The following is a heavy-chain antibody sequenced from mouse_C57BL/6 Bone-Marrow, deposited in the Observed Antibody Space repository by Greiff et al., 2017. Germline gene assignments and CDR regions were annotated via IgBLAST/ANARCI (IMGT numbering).Heavy chain of an antibody. V-gene: IGHV3-6*01. Sequence: EVKLMESGPGLVKPSQSLSLTCSVTGYSITSGYYWNWIRQFPGNKLEWMGYISYDGSNNYNPSLKNRISITRDTSKNQFFLKLNSVTTEDTATYYCARDQWLLFDYWGQGTTLTVSS. CDR1: GYSITSGYY. D-gene: IGHD2-3*01. CDR3: ARDQWLLFDY. J-gene: IGHJ2*01. CDR2: ISYDGSN.